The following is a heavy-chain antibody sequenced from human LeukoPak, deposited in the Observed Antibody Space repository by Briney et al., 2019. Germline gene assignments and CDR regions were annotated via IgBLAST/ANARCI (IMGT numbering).Heavy chain of an antibody. CDR1: GFTFSRYA. J-gene: IGHJ4*02. CDR3: ARGFYTGYSTGWYGGVDY. Sequence: GRSLRLSCAASGFTFSRYAMHWVRQAPGKGLEWVAVLSYDGSGKYYADSVKGRFTISRDNSKNTPYLQMNSLRTEDTSVYSCARGFYTGYSTGWYGGVDYWGQGTLVSVSS. V-gene: IGHV3-30*14. CDR2: LSYDGSGK. D-gene: IGHD6-19*01.